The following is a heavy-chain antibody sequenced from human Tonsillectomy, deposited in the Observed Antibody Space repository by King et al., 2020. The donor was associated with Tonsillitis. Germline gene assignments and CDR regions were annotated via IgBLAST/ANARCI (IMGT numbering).Heavy chain of an antibody. V-gene: IGHV4-30-4*07. CDR1: GGSISSGGHS. CDR3: ARGDLYDSSGYNWFDP. J-gene: IGHJ5*02. D-gene: IGHD3-22*01. CDR2: IYYRGST. Sequence: VQLQESGPGLVKSSQTLSLTCAVSGGSISSGGHSWSWIRQPPGKGLEWIGYIYYRGSTNYNPSLKSRVTISVDTSKNRFSLKLSSVTAADTAVYYCARGDLYDSSGYNWFDPWGQGTLVTVSS.